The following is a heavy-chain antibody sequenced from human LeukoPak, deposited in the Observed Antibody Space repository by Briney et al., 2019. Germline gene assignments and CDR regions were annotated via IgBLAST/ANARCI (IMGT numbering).Heavy chain of an antibody. CDR1: GFTFSRYW. D-gene: IGHD3-16*01. CDR2: VNPDGSST. CDR3: ARGGSYGDY. V-gene: IGHV3-74*01. Sequence: GGSLRLSCAASGFTFSRYWMHWVRQVPGKGLVWVSRVNPDGSSTTYADSVKGRFTSSRDSAKNTLYLQMNRLRAEDTAVYYCARGGSYGDYWGQGILVTVSS. J-gene: IGHJ4*02.